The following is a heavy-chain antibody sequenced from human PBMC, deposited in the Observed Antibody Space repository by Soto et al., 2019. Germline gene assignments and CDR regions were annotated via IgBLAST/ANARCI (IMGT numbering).Heavy chain of an antibody. CDR2: IYWDDDK. J-gene: IGHJ4*02. CDR3: AHRRIGVSQWNYGDFDY. V-gene: IGHV2-5*02. CDR1: GFSLSTSGVG. D-gene: IGHD6-19*01. Sequence: QITLKESGPTLVKPTQTLTLTCTFSGFSLSTSGVGVGWVRQPPGKALEWLVFIYWDDDKRYSPSLRSRLTINKDTSKHQVVLTMTNVDPVDTATYFCAHRRIGVSQWNYGDFDYWGQGTLVTVSS.